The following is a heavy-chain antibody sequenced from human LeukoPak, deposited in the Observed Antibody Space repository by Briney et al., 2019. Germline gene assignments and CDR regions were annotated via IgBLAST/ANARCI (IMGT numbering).Heavy chain of an antibody. Sequence: QPGGSLRLSCAASGFTFATYAMSWVRQAPGRGLEWVSSISGSGSGTFYADSVKGRFTISRDNSKNTLYLQMTSLRAEDTAVFYCAKSPYALGSYGIAGDYWGQGTLVTVSS. J-gene: IGHJ4*02. CDR1: GFTFATYA. CDR2: ISGSGSGT. V-gene: IGHV3-23*01. CDR3: AKSPYALGSYGIAGDY. D-gene: IGHD3-10*01.